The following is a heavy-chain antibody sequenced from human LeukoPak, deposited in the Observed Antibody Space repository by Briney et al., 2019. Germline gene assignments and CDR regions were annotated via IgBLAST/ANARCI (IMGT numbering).Heavy chain of an antibody. CDR3: TRHHTDGYNFWY. CDR2: ISSSGRTI. CDR1: GFTFSDYY. J-gene: IGHJ4*02. Sequence: GGSLRLSCAASGFTFSDYYMSWVRQAPGKGLEWLSYISSSGRTIYYADSVKGRFTVSRDNAQNSLYLQMYSLRAEDTAVYYCTRHHTDGYNFWYWGPGAPVTVSS. D-gene: IGHD5-24*01. V-gene: IGHV3-11*04.